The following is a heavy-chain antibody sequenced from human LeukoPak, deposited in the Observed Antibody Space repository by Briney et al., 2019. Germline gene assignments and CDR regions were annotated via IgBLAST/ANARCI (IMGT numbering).Heavy chain of an antibody. CDR2: VYHSGST. CDR3: ARASGYDLYYYYYGMDV. CDR1: GGSFSGYY. Sequence: SETLSLTCAVYGGSFSGYYWSWIRPPPGKGLEWIGSVYHSGSTYYNPSLKSRVTISVDTSKNQFSLKLSSVTAADTAVYYCARASGYDLYYYYYGMDVWGKGTTVTVSS. J-gene: IGHJ6*04. V-gene: IGHV4-34*01. D-gene: IGHD5-12*01.